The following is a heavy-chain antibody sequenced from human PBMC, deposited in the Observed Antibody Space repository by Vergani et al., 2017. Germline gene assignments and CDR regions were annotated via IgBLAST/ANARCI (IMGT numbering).Heavy chain of an antibody. CDR3: ARDEDIVVVPAAYQH. Sequence: QVQLVQSGAEVKKPGTSVKVSCKASGGTFSSYAISWVRQAPGQGLEWMGGIIPIFGTANYAQKFQGRVTITADESTSTAYMELSSLRSEDTAVYYCARDEDIVVVPAAYQHWGQGTLVTVSS. CDR2: IIPIFGTA. CDR1: GGTFSSYA. V-gene: IGHV1-69*12. J-gene: IGHJ1*01. D-gene: IGHD2-2*01.